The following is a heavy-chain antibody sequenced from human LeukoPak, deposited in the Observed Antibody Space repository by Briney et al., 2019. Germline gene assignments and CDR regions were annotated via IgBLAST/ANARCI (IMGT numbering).Heavy chain of an antibody. CDR1: GGSISSYY. V-gene: IGHV4-59*12. CDR3: ARDYGGRGYFDY. Sequence: SETLSLTCTVSGGSISSYYWSWIRQPPGKGLEWIGYIYHSGSTYYNPSLKSRVTISVDRSKNQFSLKLSSVTAADTAVYYCARDYGGRGYFDYWGQGTLVTVSS. CDR2: IYHSGST. J-gene: IGHJ4*02. D-gene: IGHD4-17*01.